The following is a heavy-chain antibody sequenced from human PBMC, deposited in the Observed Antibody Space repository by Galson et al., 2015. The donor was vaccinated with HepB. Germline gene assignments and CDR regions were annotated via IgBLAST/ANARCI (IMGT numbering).Heavy chain of an antibody. CDR2: IYSGDSDT. J-gene: IGHJ4*02. D-gene: IGHD3-10*01. Sequence: QSGAEVKKPGESLKISCKGSGYSFTSYWIGWVRQMPGKGLEWMGIIYSGDSDTRYSPSFQGQVTISADKSISTAYLQWSSLKASDTAMYYCARGPYYGSGSYYRPQTVFDYWGQGTLVTVSS. CDR1: GYSFTSYW. CDR3: ARGPYYGSGSYYRPQTVFDY. V-gene: IGHV5-51*01.